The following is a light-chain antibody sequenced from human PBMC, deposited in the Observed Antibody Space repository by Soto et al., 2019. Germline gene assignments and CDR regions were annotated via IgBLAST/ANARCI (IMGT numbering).Light chain of an antibody. Sequence: SALTQPPSASGSPGQSVTISCTGTSGDIGSYRYVSWYQKHPGKAPKLMIYQVSNRPSGVSNRFSGSKSGNPASLTISGLQAEDEADYYCSSYTTSTTIVLGTGTKVTVL. CDR1: SGDIGSYRY. CDR3: SSYTTSTTIV. V-gene: IGLV2-14*01. CDR2: QVS. J-gene: IGLJ1*01.